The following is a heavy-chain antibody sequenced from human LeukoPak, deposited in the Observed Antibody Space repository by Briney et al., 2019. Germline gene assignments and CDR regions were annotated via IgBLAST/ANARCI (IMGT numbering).Heavy chain of an antibody. CDR2: IRYDGSNK. CDR1: GFTFSSYG. V-gene: IGHV3-30*02. Sequence: GGSLRLSCAASGFTFSSYGMYWVRQAPGKGLEWVAFIRYDGSNKYYADSVKGRFTISRDNSKNTLYLQMNSLRAEDTAVYYCARDDSSGYQLYNWFDPWGQGTLVTVSS. CDR3: ARDDSSGYQLYNWFDP. J-gene: IGHJ5*02. D-gene: IGHD3-22*01.